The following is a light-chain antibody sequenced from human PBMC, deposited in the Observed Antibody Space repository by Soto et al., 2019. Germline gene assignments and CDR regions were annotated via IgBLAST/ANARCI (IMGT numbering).Light chain of an antibody. CDR1: NNDIGGYTY. Sequence: QSVLAQPPSASGSPGQSVTISCTGTNNDIGGYTYVSWYQQLPGKAPKLMVYEVNKRPSGIPDRFSGSKSGNTASLTVSGLKTEDEAEYFCSSYSRSINYVFGAGTKVTVL. V-gene: IGLV2-8*01. CDR2: EVN. J-gene: IGLJ1*01. CDR3: SSYSRSINYV.